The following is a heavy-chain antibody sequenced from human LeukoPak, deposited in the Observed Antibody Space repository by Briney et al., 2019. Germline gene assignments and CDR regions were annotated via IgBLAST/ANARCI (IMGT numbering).Heavy chain of an antibody. Sequence: GGSLRLSCAASGFTFSSHAMNWVRQAPGKGLEWVSTISNSGDRTYYADSVKGRFTISRDNSKNTLYLQMNSLRTEDTAVYYCAKDFVPRGGSYFPGFDYWGQGTLVIVSS. V-gene: IGHV3-23*01. CDR3: AKDFVPRGGSYFPGFDY. J-gene: IGHJ4*02. CDR2: ISNSGDRT. D-gene: IGHD1-26*01. CDR1: GFTFSSHA.